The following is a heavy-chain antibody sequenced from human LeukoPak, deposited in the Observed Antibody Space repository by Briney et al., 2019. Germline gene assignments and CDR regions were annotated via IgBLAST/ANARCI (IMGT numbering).Heavy chain of an antibody. V-gene: IGHV4-59*01. CDR3: VRGHYQGFGY. J-gene: IGHJ4*02. D-gene: IGHD2-2*01. Sequence: SETLSLTCTVSGGSISGFYWSWIRQPPGRGLEWIGYMYDSGSINYNPSLKSRVTISADTSKNQFSLRLSSVTAADTAVYYCVRGHYQGFGYWGQGTLVTVSS. CDR1: GGSISGFY. CDR2: MYDSGSI.